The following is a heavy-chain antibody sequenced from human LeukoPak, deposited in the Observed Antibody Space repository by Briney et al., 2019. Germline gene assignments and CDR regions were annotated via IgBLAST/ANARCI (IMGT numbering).Heavy chain of an antibody. D-gene: IGHD3-10*01. CDR2: INPSGGST. CDR1: GYTFTSYY. V-gene: IGHV1-46*01. J-gene: IGHJ3*02. CDR3: ARDSEVYYGSGSYSPDAFDI. Sequence: ASVKVSCKASGYTFTSYYMHWVRQAPGQGLEWMGIINPSGGSTSYAQKFQGRVTMTRDTSISTAYMELSRLRSDDTAVYYCARDSEVYYGSGSYSPDAFDIWGQGTMVTVSS.